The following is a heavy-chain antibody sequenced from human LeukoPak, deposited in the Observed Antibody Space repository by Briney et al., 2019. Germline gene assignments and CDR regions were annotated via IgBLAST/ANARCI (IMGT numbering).Heavy chain of an antibody. CDR2: IGTAGDT. V-gene: IGHV3-13*01. D-gene: IGHD6-19*01. CDR3: ARDGAGTFDEPNYFDY. CDR1: GFTFSSYD. J-gene: IGHJ4*02. Sequence: GGSLRLSCAASGFTFSSYDMHWVRQATGKGLEWVSAIGTAGDTYYADSVKGRFTISRDNAKNSLYLQMNSLRAEDTAVYYCARDGAGTFDEPNYFDYWGQGTLVTVSS.